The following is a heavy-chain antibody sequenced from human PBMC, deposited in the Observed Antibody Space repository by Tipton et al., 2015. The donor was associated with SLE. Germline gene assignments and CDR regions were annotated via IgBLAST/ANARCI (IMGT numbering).Heavy chain of an antibody. J-gene: IGHJ4*02. Sequence: TLSLTCAVYGVSFSGYYWSWIRQPPGKGLEWIGEINHSGSTNYNPSLKSRVTISVDTSKNQFSLKLSSVTAADTAVYYCARGGNISSGYYSHWGQGTLVTVSS. D-gene: IGHD3-22*01. CDR3: ARGGNISSGYYSH. V-gene: IGHV4-34*01. CDR2: INHSGST. CDR1: GVSFSGYY.